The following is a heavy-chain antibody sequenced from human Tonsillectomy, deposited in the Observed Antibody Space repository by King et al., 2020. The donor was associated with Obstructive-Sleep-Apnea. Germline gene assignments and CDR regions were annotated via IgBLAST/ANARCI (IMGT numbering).Heavy chain of an antibody. CDR2: IYYSGST. CDR1: GGSISSGDCY. CDR3: ARIPFSDWYFDL. V-gene: IGHV4-31*03. Sequence: QLQESGPGLVKPSQTLSLTCTVSGGSISSGDCYWRWIRQHPGQGLEWIGYIYYSGSTYYNPSLKSRVTISVDTSQNQFSLKLSSVTAADTAVYYCARIPFSDWYFDLWGRGTLVTVSS. D-gene: IGHD3-3*01. J-gene: IGHJ2*01.